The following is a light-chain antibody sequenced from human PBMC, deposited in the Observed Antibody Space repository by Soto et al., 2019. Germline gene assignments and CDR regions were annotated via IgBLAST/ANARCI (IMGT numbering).Light chain of an antibody. CDR1: QTVLYRSNNMNY. J-gene: IGKJ4*01. CDR2: WAS. CDR3: QQYYSSPRT. V-gene: IGKV4-1*01. Sequence: DIVMTQSPDSLAVSLGERATIKCKSSQTVLYRSNNMNYLSWYQQKPGQPPKLLIYWASTRESGVPDRFSGSGSGTDFTLTISSLQAEDVAVYYCQQYYSSPRTFGGGTKVDI.